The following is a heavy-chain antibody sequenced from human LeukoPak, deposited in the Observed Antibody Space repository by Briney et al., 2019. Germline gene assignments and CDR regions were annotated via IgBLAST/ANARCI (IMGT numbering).Heavy chain of an antibody. CDR3: AKDFTGLYGDYSY. V-gene: IGHV3-23*01. CDR2: ISGSGGST. J-gene: IGHJ4*02. D-gene: IGHD4-17*01. CDR1: GFTFSSYA. Sequence: PGESLRLSCAASGFTFSSYAMSWVRQAPGKGLEWVSAISGSGGSTYYADSVKGRFTISRDNSKNTLFLQMNSLRAEDTAVYYCAKDFTGLYGDYSYWGQGTLVTVSS.